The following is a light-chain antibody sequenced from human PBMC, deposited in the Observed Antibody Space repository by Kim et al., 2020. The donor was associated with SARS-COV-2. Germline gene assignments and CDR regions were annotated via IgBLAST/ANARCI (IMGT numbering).Light chain of an antibody. CDR3: EQYGNLPYT. CDR2: GTF. CDR1: QTVSTSY. Sequence: FPGERATTAGRASQTVSTSYLSWYQQKPGQATRRPINGTFRRATGIPDRFSGSGSETDFTLTISRLEPEDFAVYYCEQYGNLPYTFGQGTKLEI. V-gene: IGKV3-20*01. J-gene: IGKJ2*01.